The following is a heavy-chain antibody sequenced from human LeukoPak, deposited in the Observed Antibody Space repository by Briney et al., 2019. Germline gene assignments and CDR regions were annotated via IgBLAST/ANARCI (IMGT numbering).Heavy chain of an antibody. V-gene: IGHV4-61*02. CDR3: ARGSSRGLGY. CDR2: IYTSGST. J-gene: IGHJ4*02. Sequence: PSQTLSLTCTVSGGSISSGSYYWSWIRQPAGKGLEWIGRIYTSGSTNYNPSLKSRVTISVDTSKNQFSLKLSSVTAADTAVYYCARGSSRGLGYWGQGTLVTVSS. D-gene: IGHD3-10*01. CDR1: GGSISSGSYY.